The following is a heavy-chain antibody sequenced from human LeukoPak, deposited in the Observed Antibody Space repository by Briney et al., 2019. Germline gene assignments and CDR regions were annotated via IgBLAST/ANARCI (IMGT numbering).Heavy chain of an antibody. D-gene: IGHD6-19*01. CDR1: RFTFSSYS. CDR3: AKRGSGWYEDYYYYMDV. CDR2: TSSSSSYI. J-gene: IGHJ6*03. Sequence: PGGSLRLSCAASRFTFSSYSMNWVRQAPGKGLEWVSSTSSSSSYIYYADSVKDRFTISRDNANNSLYLQMNSLRAEDTAVYYCAKRGSGWYEDYYYYMDVWGKGTTVTISS. V-gene: IGHV3-21*04.